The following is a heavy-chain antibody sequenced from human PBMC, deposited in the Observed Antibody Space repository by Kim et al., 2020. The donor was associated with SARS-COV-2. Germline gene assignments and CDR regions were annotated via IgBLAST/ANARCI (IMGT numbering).Heavy chain of an antibody. CDR3: TRGVCSGSYSLH. Sequence: DYAASVKGRFTISRDDSKSIAYLQMNSLKIEDSAVYYCTRGVCSGSYSLHWGQGTLVTVSS. J-gene: IGHJ4*02. D-gene: IGHD3-10*02. V-gene: IGHV3-49*02.